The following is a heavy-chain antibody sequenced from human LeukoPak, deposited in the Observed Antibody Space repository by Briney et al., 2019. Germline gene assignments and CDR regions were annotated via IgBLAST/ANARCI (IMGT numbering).Heavy chain of an antibody. CDR1: GGSINSGY. V-gene: IGHV4-59*08. J-gene: IGHJ4*02. Sequence: SETLSLTCTVSGGSINSGYWGWIRQPPGKGLEWIGDTYNSGSTNYNPSLKSRVTTSLDPSKNQFSLKLSYVTAADTAVYYCARLGKTYYYVSGGYYLYDYFDTWGLGALVTVSS. CDR3: ARLGKTYYYVSGGYYLYDYFDT. D-gene: IGHD3-22*01. CDR2: TYNSGST.